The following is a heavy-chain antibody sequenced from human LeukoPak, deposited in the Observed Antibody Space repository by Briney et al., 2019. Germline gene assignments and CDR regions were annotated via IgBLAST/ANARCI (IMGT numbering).Heavy chain of an antibody. D-gene: IGHD1-1*01. Sequence: PSETLSLTCTVSGASISSLYWSWIRQPPGRGLEWIGFISNSGTPTYNPSLNSRVTISLDTSKNQFSLKVNYVTAADTAVYYCASESRQLGNWGQGTLVTVSS. CDR3: ASESRQLGN. CDR2: ISNSGTP. J-gene: IGHJ4*02. V-gene: IGHV4-59*01. CDR1: GASISSLY.